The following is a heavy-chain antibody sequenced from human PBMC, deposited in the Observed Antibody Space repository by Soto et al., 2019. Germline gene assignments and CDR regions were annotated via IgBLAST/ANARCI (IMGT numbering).Heavy chain of an antibody. CDR2: IRYDGSNI. CDR1: GFTFSGLG. J-gene: IGHJ4*02. CDR3: ARDGVGHTTFFGYFDY. D-gene: IGHD1-26*01. Sequence: QVQLVESGGGVVQPGRSLRLSCAASGFTFSGLGMHWVRQAPGKGLAWVAVIRYDGSNIYYADAVKGRFTIPRDNSKATLYLQRNSLRADETAGYYCARDGVGHTTFFGYFDYWGQGTLVTVSS. V-gene: IGHV3-33*01.